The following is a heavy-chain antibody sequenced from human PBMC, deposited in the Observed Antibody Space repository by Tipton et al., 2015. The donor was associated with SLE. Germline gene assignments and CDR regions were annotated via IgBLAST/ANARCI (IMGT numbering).Heavy chain of an antibody. CDR3: ARDVGSYGDWYFDL. J-gene: IGHJ2*01. Sequence: QSGAEVKKPGASVKVSCKASGYTFITYDINWVRQATGQGLEWMGWMNPNTGNTGYAQKFQGRVTITRNTSISTAYMELSSLRSEDTAVYYCARDVGSYGDWYFDLWGRGTLVTVSS. D-gene: IGHD1-26*01. CDR1: GYTFITYD. V-gene: IGHV1-8*03. CDR2: MNPNTGNT.